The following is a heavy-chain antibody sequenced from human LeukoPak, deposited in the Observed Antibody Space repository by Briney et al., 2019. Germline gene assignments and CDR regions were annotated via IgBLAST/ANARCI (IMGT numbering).Heavy chain of an antibody. V-gene: IGHV4-38-2*02. Sequence: SETLSLTCAVSCYSIISGYYWVWIRQPPGKGLEWIGTIYHIGTTYYNPSLKSRVTLSVDTSKNQFSLKLSSVTAADSAVYFCAIEGASGGYDWGWFDPWGQGTLVTVSS. J-gene: IGHJ5*02. CDR2: IYHIGTT. D-gene: IGHD5-12*01. CDR3: AIEGASGGYDWGWFDP. CDR1: CYSIISGYY.